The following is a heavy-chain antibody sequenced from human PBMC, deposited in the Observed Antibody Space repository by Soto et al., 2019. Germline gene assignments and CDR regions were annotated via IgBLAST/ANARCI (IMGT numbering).Heavy chain of an antibody. D-gene: IGHD2-8*02. CDR1: GGSFSSGGYY. CDR3: ARATSFSGHHGY. J-gene: IGHJ4*02. Sequence: QLQLQESGPGLVKPSQTLSLACTVSGGSFSSGGYYWSWIRQLPGKGLEWIGYIYYSGSTYYNPSLKSRFTISLDTAKDGFSVRLGCVTAAGTAVYYCARATSFSGHHGYWGQGTLVTVSS. V-gene: IGHV4-31*03. CDR2: IYYSGST.